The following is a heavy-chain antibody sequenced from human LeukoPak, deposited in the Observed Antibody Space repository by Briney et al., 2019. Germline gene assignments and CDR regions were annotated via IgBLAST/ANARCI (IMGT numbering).Heavy chain of an antibody. Sequence: SETLSPTCTVSGVSIRGDTYYWGWIRQPPGKGLEWIGNYHIGNTYYNPSLKSRVTISEDTSKNQFSLRVNSVTAADTAVYYCARLWDSTGLYFYYYMDVWGEGTPVTVSS. V-gene: IGHV4-39*01. CDR3: ARLWDSTGLYFYYYMDV. CDR1: GVSIRGDTYY. CDR2: YHIGNT. J-gene: IGHJ6*03. D-gene: IGHD6-19*01.